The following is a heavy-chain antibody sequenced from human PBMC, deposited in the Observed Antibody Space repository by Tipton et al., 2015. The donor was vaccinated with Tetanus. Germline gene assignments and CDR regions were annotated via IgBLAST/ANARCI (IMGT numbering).Heavy chain of an antibody. CDR2: ISGGGHNT. V-gene: IGHV3-23*01. Sequence: SLRLSCAASGFTFGSHGMHWVRQAPGEGLEWVSTISGGGHNTHYADSVQGRFTISRDNSKNTMYLQMNSLRAEDTAVYYCTKDVGIVLFDYWGQGTLVTVSS. CDR1: GFTFGSHG. CDR3: TKDVGIVLFDY. J-gene: IGHJ4*02. D-gene: IGHD2-8*01.